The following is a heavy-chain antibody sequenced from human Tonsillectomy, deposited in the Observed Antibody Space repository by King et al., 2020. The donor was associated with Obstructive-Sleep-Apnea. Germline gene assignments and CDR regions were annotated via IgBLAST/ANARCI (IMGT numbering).Heavy chain of an antibody. Sequence: HVQLQQWGAGLLKPSETLSLTCAVYGGSFIPNYWSWIRQPPGKGLEWIGEINHSGSTNYNPSLKSRVTISVDTSKNQFSLKLSSVTAADTAMYYCARVQYASGDHDAFDIWGQGTMVTVSS. CDR3: ARVQYASGDHDAFDI. V-gene: IGHV4-34*01. CDR2: INHSGST. J-gene: IGHJ3*02. CDR1: GGSFIPNY. D-gene: IGHD3-10*01.